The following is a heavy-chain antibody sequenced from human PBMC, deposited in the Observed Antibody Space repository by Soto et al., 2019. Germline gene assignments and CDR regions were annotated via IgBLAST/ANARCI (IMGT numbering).Heavy chain of an antibody. CDR2: IYHSGST. CDR1: SGSISSSNW. CDR3: AGRKGIAARPPYDYYYMDV. D-gene: IGHD6-6*01. Sequence: QVQLQESGPGLVKPSGTLSLTCAVSSGSISSSNWWSWVRQPPGKGLEWIGEIYHSGSTNYNPSLKSRVTISVDKSKNQFSRTMSSGAAADTAVYYCAGRKGIAARPPYDYYYMDVWGKGTTVTVSS. V-gene: IGHV4-4*02. J-gene: IGHJ6*03.